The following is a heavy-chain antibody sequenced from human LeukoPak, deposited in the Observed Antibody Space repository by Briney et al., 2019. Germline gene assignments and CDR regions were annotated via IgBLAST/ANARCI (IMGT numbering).Heavy chain of an antibody. CDR2: IYYSGST. D-gene: IGHD1-26*01. J-gene: IGHJ4*02. Sequence: SETLSLTCTVSGGSISSYYWSWIRQHPGKGLEWIGYIYYSGSTYYNPSLKSRVTISVDTSKNQFSLKLSSVTAADTAVYYCARTGATYAGEFDYWGQGTLVTVSS. CDR3: ARTGATYAGEFDY. V-gene: IGHV4-59*06. CDR1: GGSISSYY.